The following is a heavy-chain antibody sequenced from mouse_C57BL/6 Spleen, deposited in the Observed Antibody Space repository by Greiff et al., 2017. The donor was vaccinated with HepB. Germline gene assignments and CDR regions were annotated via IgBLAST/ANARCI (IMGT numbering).Heavy chain of an antibody. J-gene: IGHJ3*01. Sequence: EVKVVESGGGLVKPGGSLKLSCAASGFTFSDYGMHWVRQAPEKGLEWVAYISSGSSTIYYADTVKGRFTISRDNAKNTLFLQMTSLRSEDTAMYYCAIYYDYVLFAYWGQGTLVTVSA. CDR1: GFTFSDYG. D-gene: IGHD2-4*01. V-gene: IGHV5-17*01. CDR3: AIYYDYVLFAY. CDR2: ISSGSSTI.